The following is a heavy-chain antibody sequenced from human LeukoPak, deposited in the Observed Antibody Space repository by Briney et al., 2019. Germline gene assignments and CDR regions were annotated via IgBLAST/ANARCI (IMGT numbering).Heavy chain of an antibody. CDR3: ARGRTRYGGYVDY. D-gene: IGHD1-26*01. V-gene: IGHV4-34*01. J-gene: IGHJ4*02. CDR1: GGSFSGYY. Sequence: SETLSLTCAVYGGSFSGYYWSWIRQPPGKGLEWIGEINHSGSTNYNPSLKSRVTISVDTSKNQFSLKLSSVTAAGTAVYYCARGRTRYGGYVDYWGQGTLVTVSS. CDR2: INHSGST.